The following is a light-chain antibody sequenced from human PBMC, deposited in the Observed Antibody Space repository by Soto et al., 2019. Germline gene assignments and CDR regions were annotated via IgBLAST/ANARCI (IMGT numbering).Light chain of an antibody. CDR3: SSYAGNNNYV. J-gene: IGLJ1*01. Sequence: QSVVTQPPSASGCPGQSVTFSCTGTSSDIGDYNYVSWYQQHPGKAHKLMIYEVTKRPSVVPDRFSGYKSGNPASVTVSGLQADDEADYYCSSYAGNNNYVFGTGTKVTVL. CDR1: SSDIGDYNY. V-gene: IGLV2-8*01. CDR2: EVT.